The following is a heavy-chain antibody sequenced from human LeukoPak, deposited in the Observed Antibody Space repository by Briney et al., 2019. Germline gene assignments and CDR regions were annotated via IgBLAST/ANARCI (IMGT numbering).Heavy chain of an antibody. Sequence: GGSLRLSCVVSGFSVRNNYVSWVRQAPGKGLEWVSVIYAGDTIHYADSVKGRFTISRDNSKSTLSLQMNSLRAEDTAIYYCATYRQVLLPFESWGQGTLVTVSS. CDR2: IYAGDTI. J-gene: IGHJ4*02. D-gene: IGHD2-8*02. V-gene: IGHV3-66*01. CDR3: ATYRQVLLPFES. CDR1: GFSVRNNY.